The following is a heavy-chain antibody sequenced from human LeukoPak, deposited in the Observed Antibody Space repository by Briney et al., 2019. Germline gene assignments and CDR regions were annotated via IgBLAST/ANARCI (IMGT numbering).Heavy chain of an antibody. CDR1: GYSFTNYW. Sequence: GESLKISCKGSGYSFTNYWIDWVRQVPGKGLEWMGIIYPGDSDTRYSPSFQGQVPISADKSISTAYLQWSSLKASDTAMYYCARQDPNYRIDYWGQGTLVTVSS. J-gene: IGHJ4*02. V-gene: IGHV5-51*01. CDR2: IYPGDSDT. CDR3: ARQDPNYRIDY. D-gene: IGHD4-11*01.